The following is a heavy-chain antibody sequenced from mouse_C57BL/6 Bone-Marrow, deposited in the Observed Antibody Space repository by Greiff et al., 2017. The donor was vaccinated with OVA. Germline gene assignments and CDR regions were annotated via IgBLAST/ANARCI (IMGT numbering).Heavy chain of an antibody. D-gene: IGHD1-1*02. CDR3: ARDYPGAY. V-gene: IGHV1-54*01. J-gene: IGHJ3*01. CDR2: INPGSGGT. Sequence: QLKQSGAELVRPGTSVKLSCKAFGYAFTNYLIEWVKQRPGQGLEWIGVINPGSGGTNYNEKFKGKATLTADKSSSTAYMQLSSLTSEDSAVYFCARDYPGAYWGQGTLVTVSA. CDR1: GYAFTNYL.